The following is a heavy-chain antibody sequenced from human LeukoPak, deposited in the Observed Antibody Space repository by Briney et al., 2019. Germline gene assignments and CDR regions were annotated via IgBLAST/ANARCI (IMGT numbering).Heavy chain of an antibody. CDR2: VYSSGGT. CDR3: ARDLDVGGVGDFDL. CDR1: GGSISSIYYY. Sequence: PSETLSLTCTVSGGSISSIYYYWGWIRQPPGKGLEWIGSVYSSGGTYYNPSLKSRVTISVGTSKNQFSLNLNSVTAADTAVYYCARDLDVGGVGDFDLWGQGTLVTVSS. J-gene: IGHJ4*02. V-gene: IGHV4-39*07. D-gene: IGHD2-15*01.